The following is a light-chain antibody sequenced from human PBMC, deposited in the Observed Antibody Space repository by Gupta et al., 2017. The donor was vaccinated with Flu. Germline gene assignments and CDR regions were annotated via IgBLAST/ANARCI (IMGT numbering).Light chain of an antibody. Sequence: PQFLLYEVSSRFSAVPDRSRDSGSGTDFTLKISRVEAEDVGVYYCMQGIHLESFGQGTKLEIK. V-gene: IGKV2-29*02. CDR3: MQGIHLES. CDR2: EVS. J-gene: IGKJ2*03.